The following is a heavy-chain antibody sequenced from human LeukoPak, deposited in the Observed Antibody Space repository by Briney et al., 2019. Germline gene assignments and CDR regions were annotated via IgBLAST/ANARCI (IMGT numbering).Heavy chain of an antibody. CDR2: IIPILGMA. CDR3: AKRGYCSSTSCRGIGYYYYGMDV. J-gene: IGHJ6*02. V-gene: IGHV1-69*04. D-gene: IGHD2-2*01. Sequence: GASVKVSCKASGGTFSSYAISWVRQAPGQGLEWMGRIIPILGMANYAQKFQGRVTITADKSTSTAYMELSSLRSEDTAVYYCAKRGYCSSTSCRGIGYYYYGMDVWGQGTTVTVSS. CDR1: GGTFSSYA.